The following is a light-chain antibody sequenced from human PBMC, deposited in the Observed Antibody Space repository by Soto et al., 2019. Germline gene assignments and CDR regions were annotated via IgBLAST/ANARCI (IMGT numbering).Light chain of an antibody. V-gene: IGKV3-20*01. J-gene: IGKJ1*01. CDR1: QSVSSSY. CDR2: DAS. CDR3: QQYGSLPWT. Sequence: EIVLTQSPGTLSLSPGERVTLSCRASQSVSSSYLAWYQQKPGQAPRLLIFDASTRATGIPERFSGSGSGTDFSLIISSLEPEDFAVYHCQQYGSLPWTFGQGTKVEI.